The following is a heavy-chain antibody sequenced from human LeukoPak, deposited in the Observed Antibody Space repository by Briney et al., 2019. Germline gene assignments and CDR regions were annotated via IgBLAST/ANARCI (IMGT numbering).Heavy chain of an antibody. CDR3: ARHAAVPAYFDY. J-gene: IGHJ4*02. V-gene: IGHV4-39*01. CDR1: GGSISSSSYY. Sequence: PSETLSLTCTVSGGSISSSSYYWGWIRQPPGKGLEGIGSIYYSGSTYYNPSLKSRVTISVDTSKNQFSLKLSSVTAADTAVYYCARHAAVPAYFDYWGQGTLVTVSS. D-gene: IGHD2-2*01. CDR2: IYYSGST.